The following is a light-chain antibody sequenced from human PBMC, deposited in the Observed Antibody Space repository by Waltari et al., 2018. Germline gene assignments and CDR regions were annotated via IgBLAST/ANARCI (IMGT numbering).Light chain of an antibody. J-gene: IGLJ2*01. CDR1: NIGSKT. Sequence: SYILTQSSSVSVAPGETATISCGGNNIGSKTVQWYQQRPGQAPVLVVHDDGDRPSGIPGRLAGSNSGNTATLTISRVEAGDEADYSCQVWDSSSDQIIFGGGTKLTVL. V-gene: IGLV3-21*02. CDR2: DDG. CDR3: QVWDSSSDQII.